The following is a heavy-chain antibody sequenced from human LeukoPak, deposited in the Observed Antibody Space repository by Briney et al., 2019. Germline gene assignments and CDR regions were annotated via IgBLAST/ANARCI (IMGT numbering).Heavy chain of an antibody. V-gene: IGHV3-30*02. CDR1: GFNIEGHN. J-gene: IGHJ3*02. CDR3: AKDFGSGRYAFDI. Sequence: PGGSLRLSCAASGFNIEGHNMHWVRQAPAKGLEWVSFIQHDGGRKWYVDSVKGRFTISRDNSKNTLSLQMNDLRLKDTAVYYCAKDFGSGRYAFDIWGQGTIVTVSS. CDR2: IQHDGGRK. D-gene: IGHD3-10*01.